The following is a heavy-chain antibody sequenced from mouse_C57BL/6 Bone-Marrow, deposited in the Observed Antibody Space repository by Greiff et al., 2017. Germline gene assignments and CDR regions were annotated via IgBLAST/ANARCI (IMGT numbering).Heavy chain of an antibody. J-gene: IGHJ1*03. CDR3: AKGIQCWYFDV. Sequence: QVQLKESGAELARPGASVKLSCKASGYTFTSYGISWVKQRTGQGLEWIGEIYPRSGNTYYNEKFKGKATLTADKSSSTAYMELRSLTSEDSAVYFCAKGIQCWYFDVWGTGTTVTVSS. CDR1: GYTFTSYG. CDR2: IYPRSGNT. V-gene: IGHV1-81*01.